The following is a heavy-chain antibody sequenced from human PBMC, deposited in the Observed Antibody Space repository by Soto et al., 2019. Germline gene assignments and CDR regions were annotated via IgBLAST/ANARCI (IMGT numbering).Heavy chain of an antibody. J-gene: IGHJ4*02. D-gene: IGHD6-19*01. V-gene: IGHV2-70*04. CDR2: IDWDDDK. CDR3: ARIPGWPQGFDS. CDR1: GFSLSTTGMR. Sequence: VSGPTLVNPTQTLTLTCTFSGFSLSTTGMRVSWIRQPPGKALEWLARIDWDDDKFYTTSLKTRLTISKDTSKNQVVLTMTNMDPVDTATYFCARIPGWPQGFDSWGQGTLVTVSS.